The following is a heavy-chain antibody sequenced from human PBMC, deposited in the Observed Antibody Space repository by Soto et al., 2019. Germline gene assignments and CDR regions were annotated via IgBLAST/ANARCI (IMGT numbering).Heavy chain of an antibody. CDR3: ARDYGDYFYIWFDP. D-gene: IGHD4-17*01. J-gene: IGHJ5*02. CDR1: GYTFTSFG. V-gene: IGHV1-18*01. Sequence: QVQLVQSGAEVKKPGASVTVSCKASGYTFTSFGISWVRQAPGQGLEWMGWTSAFNGKTDYAQKFQGRVTMTTDTSTSTAYMELRSLTSDDTALYYCARDYGDYFYIWFDPWDQGTLVTVS. CDR2: TSAFNGKT.